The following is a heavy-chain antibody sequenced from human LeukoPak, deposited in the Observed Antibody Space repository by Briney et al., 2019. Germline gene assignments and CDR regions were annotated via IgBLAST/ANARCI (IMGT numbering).Heavy chain of an antibody. V-gene: IGHV1-8*01. J-gene: IGHJ6*02. CDR1: GYTFTSYD. Sequence: ASVKVSCKASGYTFTSYDINWVRQATGQGLEWMGWMNPNSGNTGYAQKFQGRVTMTRNTSISTAYMELSSLRSEDTAVYYCARDRPHYYGSGSYYYYGMDVWGQGTTVTVSS. CDR3: ARDRPHYYGSGSYYYYGMDV. CDR2: MNPNSGNT. D-gene: IGHD3-10*01.